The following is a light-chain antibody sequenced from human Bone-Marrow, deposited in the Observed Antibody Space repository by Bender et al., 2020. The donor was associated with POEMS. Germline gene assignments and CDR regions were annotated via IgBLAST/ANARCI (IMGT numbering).Light chain of an antibody. CDR2: QDT. CDR1: DLGDKY. CDR3: RAWDTYSVI. J-gene: IGLJ2*01. V-gene: IGLV3-1*01. Sequence: SYEVTQPPSVSVSPGQTASITCSGDDLGDKYVAWYQQKPGQSPVLVIYQDTKRPSGIPERFSDSHSGNTATLTISGTQAMDEADYYCRAWDTYSVIFGGGTKLTVL.